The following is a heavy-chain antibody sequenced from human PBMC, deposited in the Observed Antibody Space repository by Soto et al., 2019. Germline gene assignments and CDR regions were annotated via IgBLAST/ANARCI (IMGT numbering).Heavy chain of an antibody. CDR3: ARQRAWYGEWAFDI. D-gene: IGHD3-10*01. CDR1: GDSSSGGIFY. CDR2: INYSGHT. Sequence: QLQESGPGLVKPSETMSLTCTVSGDSSSGGIFYWGWMRQLTGKGLEWIGSINYSGHTYHNPSLKSRVTISVDPSRKQFSLDLSSVTAADTAVYYCARQRAWYGEWAFDIWGQGTMVTVSS. V-gene: IGHV4-39*01. J-gene: IGHJ3*02.